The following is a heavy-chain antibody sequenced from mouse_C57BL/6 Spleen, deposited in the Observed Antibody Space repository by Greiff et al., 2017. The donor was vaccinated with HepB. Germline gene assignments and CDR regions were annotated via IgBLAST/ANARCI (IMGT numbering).Heavy chain of an antibody. CDR2: IYPGGGYT. J-gene: IGHJ4*01. CDR1: GYTFTNYW. V-gene: IGHV1-63*01. D-gene: IGHD2-4*01. Sequence: VQLQQSGAELVRPGTSVKMSCKASGYTFTNYWIGWAKQRPGHGLEWIGDIYPGGGYTNYNEKFKGKATLTADKSSSTAYIQFSSLTSEDSAIYYCAREDYDHYAMDYWGQGTSVTVSS. CDR3: AREDYDHYAMDY.